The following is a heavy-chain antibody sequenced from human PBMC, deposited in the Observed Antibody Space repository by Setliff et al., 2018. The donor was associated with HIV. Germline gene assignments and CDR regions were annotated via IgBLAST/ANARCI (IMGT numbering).Heavy chain of an antibody. J-gene: IGHJ6*02. Sequence: GGSLRLSCAASGFTFSGYWMHWVRQAPGKGLVWVSRINSDGSSTTYADSVKGRFTISRDNSKNTLYLQMNSLRAEDTAVYYCAKTLPTLYPPHDYYFAMDVWGQGTTVTVSS. CDR1: GFTFSGYW. CDR2: INSDGSST. V-gene: IGHV3-74*01. D-gene: IGHD2-15*01. CDR3: AKTLPTLYPPHDYYFAMDV.